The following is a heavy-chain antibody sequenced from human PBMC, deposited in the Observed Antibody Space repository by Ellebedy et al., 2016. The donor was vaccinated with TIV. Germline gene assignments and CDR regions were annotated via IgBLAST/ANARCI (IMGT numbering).Heavy chain of an antibody. J-gene: IGHJ3*01. D-gene: IGHD2-2*02. V-gene: IGHV3-23*01. CDR2: ISGSGETT. CDR3: ARYCGSTSCYRGAFDV. Sequence: GEPLKISCAASGFTFSSFGMSWVRQVPGKGLEWVSTISGSGETTYFADSVKGRFTISRDNSKNTLNLQMNSLRAEDTAVYYCARYCGSTSCYRGAFDVWGQGTWVTVSS. CDR1: GFTFSSFG.